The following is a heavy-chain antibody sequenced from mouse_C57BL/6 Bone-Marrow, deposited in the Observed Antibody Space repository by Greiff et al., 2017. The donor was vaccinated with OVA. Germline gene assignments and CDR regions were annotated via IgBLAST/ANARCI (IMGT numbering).Heavy chain of an antibody. CDR1: GYAFSSSW. CDR3: ARQGYSNNVDYFDY. Sequence: VQLQESGPELVKPGASVKISCKASGYAFSSSWMNWVKQRPGKGLEWIGRIYPGDGDTNYNGKFKGKATLTADKSSSTAYMQLSSLTSEDTAVYFCARQGYSNNVDYFDYWGQGTTLTVSS. D-gene: IGHD2-5*01. V-gene: IGHV1-82*01. CDR2: IYPGDGDT. J-gene: IGHJ2*01.